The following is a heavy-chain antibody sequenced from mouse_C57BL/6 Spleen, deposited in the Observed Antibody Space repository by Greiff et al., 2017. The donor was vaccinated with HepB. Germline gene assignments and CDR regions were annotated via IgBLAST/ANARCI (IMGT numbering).Heavy chain of an antibody. CDR2: IRSKSNNYAT. CDR3: VRHLDFDY. CDR1: GFSFNTYA. Sequence: EVKLMESGGGLVQPKGSLKLSCAASGFSFNTYAMNWVRQAPGQGLEWVARIRSKSNNYATYYADSVKDRFTISRDDSESMLYLQMNNLKTEDTAMYYCVRHLDFDYWGQGTTLTVSS. J-gene: IGHJ2*01. V-gene: IGHV10-1*01.